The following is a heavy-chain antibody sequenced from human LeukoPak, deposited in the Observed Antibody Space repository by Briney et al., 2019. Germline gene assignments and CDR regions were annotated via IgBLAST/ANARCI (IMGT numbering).Heavy chain of an antibody. D-gene: IGHD4-23*01. CDR3: ARALWRTVVTAFGY. CDR1: GFIFSDYY. J-gene: IGHJ4*02. V-gene: IGHV3-11*04. CDR2: ISSSGNTI. Sequence: GGSLRLSCAASGFIFSDYYMSWIRQAPGKGLEWVSYISSSGNTIYHADSVKGRFTISRDNAKNSLYLQMNSLRAEDTAVYYCARALWRTVVTAFGYWGQGTLVTVSS.